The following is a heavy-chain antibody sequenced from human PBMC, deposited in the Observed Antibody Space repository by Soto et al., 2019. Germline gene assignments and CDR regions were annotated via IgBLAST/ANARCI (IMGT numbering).Heavy chain of an antibody. Sequence: QVQLQESGPGLVKPSQTLSLTCTVSGGSISSGGYYWSWIRQHPGKGLEWIGYIYYSGSTSCNPSLNSRVTISVDTSKNQFSLKLSSVTAADAAVYYCARARSYTKKLSYWGQGTLVTVSS. D-gene: IGHD1-26*01. CDR1: GGSISSGGYY. V-gene: IGHV4-31*03. CDR3: ARARSYTKKLSY. CDR2: IYYSGST. J-gene: IGHJ4*02.